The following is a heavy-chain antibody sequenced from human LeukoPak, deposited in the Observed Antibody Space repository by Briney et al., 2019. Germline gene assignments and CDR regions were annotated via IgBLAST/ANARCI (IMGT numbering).Heavy chain of an antibody. V-gene: IGHV1-2*02. D-gene: IGHD3-10*01. CDR2: IDPNSSGT. Sequence: ASVKVSCKASGYTFTGYYIHWVRQAPGQRLECMGWIDPNSSGTNYAQKFQGRVTMTRDTSISTAYMELSRLRSDDTAVYYCARGGSGSYFSWLDPWGQGTLVTVSS. J-gene: IGHJ5*02. CDR1: GYTFTGYY. CDR3: ARGGSGSYFSWLDP.